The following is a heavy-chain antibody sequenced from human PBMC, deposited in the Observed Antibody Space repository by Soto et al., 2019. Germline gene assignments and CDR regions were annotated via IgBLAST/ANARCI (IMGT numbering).Heavy chain of an antibody. CDR2: IYPGDSDT. J-gene: IGHJ3*02. Sequence: PGESLKISCKGSGYSFTSYWIGWVRQMPGKGLEWMGIIYPGDSDTRYSPSFQGQVTISADKSISTAYLQWSSLKASDTAMYYCARQRLGYSSGWRSPKNAFDIWGQGTMVTVSS. D-gene: IGHD6-19*01. CDR1: GYSFTSYW. CDR3: ARQRLGYSSGWRSPKNAFDI. V-gene: IGHV5-51*01.